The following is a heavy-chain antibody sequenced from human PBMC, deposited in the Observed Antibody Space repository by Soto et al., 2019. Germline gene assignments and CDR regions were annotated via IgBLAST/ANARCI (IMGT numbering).Heavy chain of an antibody. CDR2: IGIAGDT. CDR3: ARGRAYCSGGSCPASY. V-gene: IGHV3-13*01. D-gene: IGHD2-15*01. J-gene: IGHJ4*02. Sequence: GGSLRLSCAASGFTFSSYDMHWVRQATGKGLEWVSAIGIAGDTYYPGSVKGRLTISRENAKNSLYLQINSLRAEDTAVYYCARGRAYCSGGSCPASYWGQGTLVTVSS. CDR1: GFTFSSYD.